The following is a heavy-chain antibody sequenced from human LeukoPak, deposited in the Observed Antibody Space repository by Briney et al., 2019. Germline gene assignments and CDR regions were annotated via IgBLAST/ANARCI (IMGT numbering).Heavy chain of an antibody. J-gene: IGHJ4*02. CDR3: ARGHSREVRYDY. D-gene: IGHD6-13*01. CDR2: IYYSGST. Sequence: KPSETLSLTCTVSGGSISSYYWSWIRQPPGKGLEWIGYIYYSGSTNYNPSLKSRVTISIDTSKNQFSLKLSSVTAADTAVYYCARGHSREVRYDYWGQGTLVTVSS. V-gene: IGHV4-59*01. CDR1: GGSISSYY.